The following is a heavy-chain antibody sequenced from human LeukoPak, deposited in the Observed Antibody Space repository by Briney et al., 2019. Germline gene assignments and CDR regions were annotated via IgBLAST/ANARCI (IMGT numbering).Heavy chain of an antibody. D-gene: IGHD3-22*01. CDR2: MNPNSGDT. CDR3: ARGLGDYYDTSDYYYAVPAH. Sequence: ASVKVSCKASGYTFTTYDITWVRQATGQGLEWMGWMNPNSGDTAYAQKFQGRVAMTRDTSISTAYMELSSLRSEDTAVYYCARGLGDYYDTSDYYYAVPAHWGQGTLVTVSS. J-gene: IGHJ4*02. CDR1: GYTFTTYD. V-gene: IGHV1-8*01.